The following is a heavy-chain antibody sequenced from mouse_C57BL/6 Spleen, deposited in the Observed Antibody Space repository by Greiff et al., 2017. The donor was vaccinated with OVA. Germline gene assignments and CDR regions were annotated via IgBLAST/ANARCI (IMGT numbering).Heavy chain of an antibody. CDR3: AIGNAMDY. Sequence: VQLQQPGAELVKPGASVKVSCKASGYTFTSYWMHWVKQRPGQGLEGIGRIHPSDSDTNYNQKFKGKATLTVDKSSSTAYMQLSSLTSEDSAVYYCAIGNAMDYWGQGTSVTVSS. V-gene: IGHV1-74*01. CDR2: IHPSDSDT. CDR1: GYTFTSYW. J-gene: IGHJ4*01.